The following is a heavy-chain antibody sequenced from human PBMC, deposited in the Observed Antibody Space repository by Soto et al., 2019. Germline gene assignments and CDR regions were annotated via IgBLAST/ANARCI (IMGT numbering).Heavy chain of an antibody. J-gene: IGHJ5*02. V-gene: IGHV4-39*01. D-gene: IGHD3-3*01. CDR1: GGSISSSPFY. CDR2: VDYSGGT. Sequence: SETLSLTCTVSGGSISSSPFYWGWIRQPLGKGLEWIGNVDYSGGTYYNPSLKSRLTISIDTSRKQFSLKLKSVTAADTAVYYCARLRGYYDFCSDRPWIDYWFDPWGQGTLVTVSS. CDR3: ARLRGYYDFCSDRPWIDYWFDP.